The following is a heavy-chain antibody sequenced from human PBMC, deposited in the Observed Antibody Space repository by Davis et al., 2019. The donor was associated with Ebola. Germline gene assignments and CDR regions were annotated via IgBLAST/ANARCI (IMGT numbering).Heavy chain of an antibody. Sequence: PGGSLRLSCAASGFSFSSYWMSWVRQAPGKGLEWVANINQDGSQINYVDSMRVRFTISRVNAKNSLYLQMNSLRVEDTAVYYCARFSRGTTESYWGQGTLVTVSS. CDR1: GFSFSSYW. CDR2: INQDGSQI. V-gene: IGHV3-7*01. D-gene: IGHD4-11*01. CDR3: ARFSRGTTESY. J-gene: IGHJ4*02.